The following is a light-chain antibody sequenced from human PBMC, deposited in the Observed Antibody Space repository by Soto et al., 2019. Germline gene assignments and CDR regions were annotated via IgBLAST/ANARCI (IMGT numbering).Light chain of an antibody. CDR1: QRVSSSY. J-gene: IGKJ4*01. CDR2: RAS. CDR3: QQYGSSPTLT. Sequence: EIVLTQSPGTLSLSPGERATLSCRASQRVSSSYLAWYQQKPGQAPRLLIYRASSRATGIPDRFSGSGSGTDFTLTISRLESEDFAVYYCQQYGSSPTLTFGGGTQVAIK. V-gene: IGKV3-20*01.